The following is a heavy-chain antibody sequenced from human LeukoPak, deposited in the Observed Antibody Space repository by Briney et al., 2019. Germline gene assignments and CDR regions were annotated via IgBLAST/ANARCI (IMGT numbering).Heavy chain of an antibody. CDR2: IIPIFGTA. V-gene: IGHV1-69*13. D-gene: IGHD6-6*01. Sequence: GASVKVSCKASGGTFSSYAISWVRQAPGQGLEWMGGIIPIFGTANYAQKFQGRVTITADESTSTAYMELSSLRSEDTAVYYCARDYSSSSYFDYWGQGTLVTVSS. CDR3: ARDYSSSSYFDY. J-gene: IGHJ4*02. CDR1: GGTFSSYA.